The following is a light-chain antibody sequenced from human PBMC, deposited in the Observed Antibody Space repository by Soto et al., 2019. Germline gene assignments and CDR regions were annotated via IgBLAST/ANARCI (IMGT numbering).Light chain of an antibody. V-gene: IGLV2-14*01. CDR3: SSYTSSSTLYV. J-gene: IGLJ1*01. CDR2: EVS. CDR1: SSDVGGYNY. Sequence: QSVLTQPASVSGSPGQAMTISCTGTSSDVGGYNYVSWYQQHPGKAPKLMIYEVSSRQSGVSNSFSGSKSGNTASLTISGLQAEDAADYYCSSYTSSSTLYVFGTGTKLTVL.